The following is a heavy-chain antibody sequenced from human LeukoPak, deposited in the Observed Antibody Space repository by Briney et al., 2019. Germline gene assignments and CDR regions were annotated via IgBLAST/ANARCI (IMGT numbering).Heavy chain of an antibody. Sequence: ASVKVSCKASGYTFTGYYMHWVRQAPGQGLEWMGWINPNSGGTNYAQKFQGRVTMTRDTSISTAYMELSRLRSDDTAVYYCARAFEMATPKRGYRDYWGQGTLVTVSS. CDR1: GYTFTGYY. CDR3: ARAFEMATPKRGYRDY. CDR2: INPNSGGT. V-gene: IGHV1-2*02. J-gene: IGHJ4*02. D-gene: IGHD5-24*01.